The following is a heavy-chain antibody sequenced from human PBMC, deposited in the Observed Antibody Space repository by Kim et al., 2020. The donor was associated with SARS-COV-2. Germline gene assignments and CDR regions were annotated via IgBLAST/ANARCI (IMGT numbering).Heavy chain of an antibody. J-gene: IGHJ4*02. Sequence: ASVKVSCKASGYTFTSYGISWVRQAPGQGLEWMGWISAYNGNTNYAQKLQGRVTMTTDTSTSTAYMELRSLRSDDTAVYYCARREWLGESPNYYFDYWGQGTLVTVSS. CDR1: GYTFTSYG. V-gene: IGHV1-18*01. CDR2: ISAYNGNT. CDR3: ARREWLGESPNYYFDY. D-gene: IGHD3-10*01.